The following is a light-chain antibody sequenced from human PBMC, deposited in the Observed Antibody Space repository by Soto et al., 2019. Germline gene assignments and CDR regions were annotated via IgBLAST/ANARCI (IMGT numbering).Light chain of an antibody. CDR1: RSFSNSY. J-gene: IGKJ3*01. CDR2: GAT. CDR3: HQYGRSPLT. V-gene: IGKV3-20*01. Sequence: IVLTQSPGTLSLSPGESATLSCRASRSFSNSYLAWYQQKPGQAPRLLIYGATSRATGIPDRFTGSGSGTDFNLTISRLEPEDFAVYYCHQYGRSPLTFGPGTKVDIK.